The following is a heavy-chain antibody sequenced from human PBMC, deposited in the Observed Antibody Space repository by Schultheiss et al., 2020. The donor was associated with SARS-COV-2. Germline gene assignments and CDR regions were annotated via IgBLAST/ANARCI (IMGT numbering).Heavy chain of an antibody. CDR3: ARDHWDIVVVPAAIDYFDY. Sequence: SQTLSLTCAVYGGSFSGYYWSWIRQPPGKGLEWIGEINHSGSTNYNPSLKSRVTISVDTSKNQFSLKLSSVTAADTAVYYCARDHWDIVVVPAAIDYFDYWGQGTLVTVSS. V-gene: IGHV4-34*01. D-gene: IGHD2-2*01. CDR2: INHSGST. J-gene: IGHJ4*02. CDR1: GGSFSGYY.